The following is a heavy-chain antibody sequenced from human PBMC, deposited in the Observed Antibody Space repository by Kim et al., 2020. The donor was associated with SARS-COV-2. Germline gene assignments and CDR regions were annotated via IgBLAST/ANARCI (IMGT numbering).Heavy chain of an antibody. CDR2: ISSNGGST. D-gene: IGHD2-21*02. J-gene: IGHJ3*02. CDR3: VKDIPPFADCGGDCSGVRWDAFDI. V-gene: IGHV3-64D*09. CDR1: GFTFSSYA. Sequence: GGSLRLSCSASGFTFSSYAMHWVRQAPGKGLEYVSAISSNGGSTYYADSVKGRFTISRDNSKNTLYLQMSSLRAEDTAVYYCVKDIPPFADCGGDCSGVRWDAFDIWGQGTMVTVSS.